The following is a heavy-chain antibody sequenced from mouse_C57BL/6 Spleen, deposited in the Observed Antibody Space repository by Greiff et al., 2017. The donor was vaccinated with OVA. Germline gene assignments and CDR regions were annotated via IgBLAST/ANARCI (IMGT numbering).Heavy chain of an antibody. CDR1: GFNIKNTY. J-gene: IGHJ4*01. V-gene: IGHV14-3*01. Sequence: EVKLMESVAELVRPGASVKLSCTASGFNIKNTYMHWVKQRPEQGLEWIGRIDPANGNTKYAPKFQGKATITADTSSNTAYLQLSSLTSEDTAIDYCGRSDTTVVAVAMDCWGTGTTVTAAS. CDR2: IDPANGNT. D-gene: IGHD1-1*01. CDR3: GRSDTTVVAVAMDC.